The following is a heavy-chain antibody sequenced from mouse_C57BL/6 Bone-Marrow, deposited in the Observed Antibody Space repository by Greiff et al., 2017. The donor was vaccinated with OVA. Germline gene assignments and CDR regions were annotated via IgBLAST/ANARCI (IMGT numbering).Heavy chain of an antibody. CDR2: IWSGGST. D-gene: IGHD1-1*01. Sequence: VQLKESGPGLVQPSQSLSITCTVSGFSLASYGVHWVRQSPGKGLEWLGVIWSGGSTDYNAAFISRLSISKDNSKSQVFFKMNSLQADDTAIYYCARNWDYGSSYRDYYAMDYWGQGTSVTVSS. V-gene: IGHV2-2*01. CDR1: GFSLASYG. J-gene: IGHJ4*01. CDR3: ARNWDYGSSYRDYYAMDY.